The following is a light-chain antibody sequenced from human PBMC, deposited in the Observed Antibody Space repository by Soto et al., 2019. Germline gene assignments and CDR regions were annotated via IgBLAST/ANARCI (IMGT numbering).Light chain of an antibody. CDR3: QQSYTSPFT. V-gene: IGKV1-39*01. Sequence: DFQMTQSPSSLSASVGDRVSITCRASQSIGTSLNWYQQKPGKAPKLLIYSASTLQGGGPSRFSGSGSGTDFTLTISSLQPEDFATYSFQQSYTSPFTFGPGTKVDVK. J-gene: IGKJ3*01. CDR1: QSIGTS. CDR2: SAS.